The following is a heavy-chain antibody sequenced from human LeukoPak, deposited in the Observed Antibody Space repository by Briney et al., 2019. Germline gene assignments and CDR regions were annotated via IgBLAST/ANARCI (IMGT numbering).Heavy chain of an antibody. CDR1: GFTFSSYE. V-gene: IGHV3-48*03. D-gene: IGHD5-12*01. CDR3: ARNSGYDSDANFDY. Sequence: GGSLRLSCAASGFTFSSYEMNWVRQAPGKGLEWVSYIRSSGSTIYYAYSVKGRFTVSRYNAKNSLYLQMNSLRAEDTAVYYCARNSGYDSDANFDYWGQGTLVTVSS. J-gene: IGHJ4*02. CDR2: IRSSGSTI.